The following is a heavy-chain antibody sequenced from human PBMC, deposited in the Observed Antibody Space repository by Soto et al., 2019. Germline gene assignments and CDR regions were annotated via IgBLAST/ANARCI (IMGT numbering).Heavy chain of an antibody. CDR1: GFTFDDYA. D-gene: IGHD5-12*01. V-gene: IGHV3-9*01. Sequence: EVQLVESGGGLVQPGRSLRLSCAASGFTFDDYAMHWVRQAPGKGLEWVSGISWNSGSIGYADSVKGRFTISRDNAKNFLYLQMNSLRAEDTALYYCAKEERDGYNRYFQHWGQGTLVTVSS. J-gene: IGHJ1*01. CDR2: ISWNSGSI. CDR3: AKEERDGYNRYFQH.